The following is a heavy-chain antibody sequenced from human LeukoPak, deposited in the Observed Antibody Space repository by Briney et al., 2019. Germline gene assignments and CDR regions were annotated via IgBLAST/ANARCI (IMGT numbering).Heavy chain of an antibody. V-gene: IGHV3-30*18. D-gene: IGHD4-17*01. CDR1: GFTFSNFG. CDR2: ISYDGKNE. CDR3: AKDRGGDYIHYFDY. Sequence: GGSLRLSCAASGFTFSNFGMHWVRQAPGKGLEWVAVISYDGKNEYYTDSVKGRFTISRDNAKNSLYLQMNSLRAEDTALYYCAKDRGGDYIHYFDYWGQGTRVTVSS. J-gene: IGHJ4*02.